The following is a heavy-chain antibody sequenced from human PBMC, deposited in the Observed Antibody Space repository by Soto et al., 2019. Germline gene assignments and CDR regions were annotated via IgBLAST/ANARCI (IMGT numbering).Heavy chain of an antibody. Sequence: QVQLVQSGPEVKKPGSSVKVSCEASGGTFSNFAVNWVRQAPGQGLEWVGGIIPLFNVAKYAQKFEGRVTIVADDSTSTGCVDWRSRTSDDTAVRYCGASGMDGLGYDYTDTEGHDLWGQGTVVTVSS. J-gene: IGHJ3*01. CDR1: GGTFSNFA. V-gene: IGHV1-69*01. CDR2: IIPLFNVA. D-gene: IGHD4-4*01. CDR3: GASGMDGLGYDYTDTEGHDL.